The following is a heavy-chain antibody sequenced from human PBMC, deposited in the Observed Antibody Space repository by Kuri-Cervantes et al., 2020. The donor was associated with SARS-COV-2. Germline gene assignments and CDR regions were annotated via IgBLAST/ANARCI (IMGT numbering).Heavy chain of an antibody. V-gene: IGHV3-53*01. J-gene: IGHJ6*03. D-gene: IGHD3-3*02. CDR1: GFTVSSNY. Sequence: GGSLRLSCAASGFTVSSNYMSWVRQAPGKGLEWVSVIYSGGSTYYADSVKGRFTISRDNAKNSLYLQMNSLRAEDTAVYYCAKKGSFLTMDVWGKGTTVTVSS. CDR3: AKKGSFLTMDV. CDR2: IYSGGST.